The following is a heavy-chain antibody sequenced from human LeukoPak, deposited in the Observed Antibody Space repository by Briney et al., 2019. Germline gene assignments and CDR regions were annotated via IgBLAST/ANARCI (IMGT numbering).Heavy chain of an antibody. CDR1: GFTFSSYG. V-gene: IGHV3-33*06. CDR3: AKDGGYNWSYGIDY. Sequence: PGRSLRLSCAASGFTFSSYGMHWVRQAPGKGREWVAVIWYDGSNKYYADSVKGRFTISRDNSKNTLYLQMNSLRAEDTAVYYCAKDGGYNWSYGIDYWGQGTLVTVSS. CDR2: IWYDGSNK. D-gene: IGHD1-7*01. J-gene: IGHJ4*02.